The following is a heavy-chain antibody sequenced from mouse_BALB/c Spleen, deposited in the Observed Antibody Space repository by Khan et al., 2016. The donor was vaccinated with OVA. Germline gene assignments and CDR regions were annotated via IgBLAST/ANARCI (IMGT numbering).Heavy chain of an antibody. D-gene: IGHD2-1*01. CDR3: ARAPYGNFTY. CDR2: TSSDGDYT. J-gene: IGHJ3*01. Sequence: EVELVESGGGLVKPGGSLKLSCAASGFTFSTYAMSWVRQTPEKRLEWVATTSSDGDYTYYPDNVTGRFTIYRDNAKNTLYLQMSSLRSEDTAMYYCARAPYGNFTYWGQGTLVTVAA. V-gene: IGHV5-9-3*01. CDR1: GFTFSTYA.